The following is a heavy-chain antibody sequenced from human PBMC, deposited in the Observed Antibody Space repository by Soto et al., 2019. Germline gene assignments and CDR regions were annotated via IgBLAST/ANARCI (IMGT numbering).Heavy chain of an antibody. CDR3: AKDHNYDFWSGYEASYFDY. V-gene: IGHV3-23*01. J-gene: IGHJ4*02. CDR1: GFTFSSYA. Sequence: EVQLLESAGGLVQPGGSLRLSCAASGFTFSSYAMSWVRQAPGKGLEWVSAISGSGGSTYYADSVKGRFTISRDNSKNTLYLQMNSLRAEDTAVYYCAKDHNYDFWSGYEASYFDYWGQGTLVTVSS. D-gene: IGHD3-3*01. CDR2: ISGSGGST.